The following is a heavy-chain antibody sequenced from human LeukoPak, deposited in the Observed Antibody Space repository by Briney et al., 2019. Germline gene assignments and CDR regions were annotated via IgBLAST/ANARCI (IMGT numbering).Heavy chain of an antibody. D-gene: IGHD3-22*01. CDR3: ATDLRPGGIVVDAFDI. CDR2: IIPIFGTA. V-gene: IGHV1-69*13. J-gene: IGHJ3*02. Sequence: SVTVSCKASGGTFSSYAISWVRQAPGQGLEWMGGIIPIFGTANYAQKFQGRVTITADESTSTAYMELSSLRSEDTAVYYCATDLRPGGIVVDAFDIWGQGTMVTVSS. CDR1: GGTFSSYA.